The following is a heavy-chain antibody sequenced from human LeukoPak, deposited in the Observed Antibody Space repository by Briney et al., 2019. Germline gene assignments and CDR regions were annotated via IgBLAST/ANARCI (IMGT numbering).Heavy chain of an antibody. CDR2: IYSGGST. CDR1: GFTVSSNY. Sequence: GGSLRLSCAASGFTVSSNYMSWVRQAPGRGLEWVSVIYSGGSTYYADSVKGRFTISRDNSKNTLYLQMNTVRTEDTAIYYCAKGVHGSRSTSFADFWGQGTLVTVSS. CDR3: AKGVHGSRSTSFADF. J-gene: IGHJ4*02. D-gene: IGHD3-10*01. V-gene: IGHV3-53*05.